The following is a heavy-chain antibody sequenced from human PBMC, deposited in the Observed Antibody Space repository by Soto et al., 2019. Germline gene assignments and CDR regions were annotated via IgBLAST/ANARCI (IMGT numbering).Heavy chain of an antibody. J-gene: IGHJ4*02. CDR2: IYYSGST. Sequence: SETLSLTCTVSGGSISSGGYYWSWIRQHPGKGLEWIGYIYYSGSTYYNPSLKSRVTISVDTSKNQFSLKLSSVTAADTAVYYCARLRIAAAGTRRLFDYWGQGTLVTVS. CDR3: ARLRIAAAGTRRLFDY. D-gene: IGHD6-13*01. V-gene: IGHV4-31*03. CDR1: GGSISSGGYY.